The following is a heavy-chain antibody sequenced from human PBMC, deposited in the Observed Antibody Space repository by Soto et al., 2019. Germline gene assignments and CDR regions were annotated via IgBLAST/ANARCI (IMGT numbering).Heavy chain of an antibody. CDR2: MNPNSGNT. Sequence: GASVKVSCKAAGYTFTSNDINWVRQATGQGLEWMGWMNPNSGNTGYAQKFQGRVTMTRNTSISTAYMELSSLRSEDTAMYYCARGPGCSSGSCTYYFDGWGQGTTVTVSS. V-gene: IGHV1-8*01. J-gene: IGHJ6*03. CDR3: ARGPGCSSGSCTYYFDG. CDR1: GYTFTSND. D-gene: IGHD2-15*01.